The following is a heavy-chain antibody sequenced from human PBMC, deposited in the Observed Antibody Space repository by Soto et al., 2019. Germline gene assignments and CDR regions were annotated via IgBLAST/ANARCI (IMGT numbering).Heavy chain of an antibody. CDR2: INPSGGST. Sequence: ASVKVSCKASGYTFTSYYMHWVRQAPGQGLEWMGIINPSGGSTSYAQKFQGRVTMTRDTSTSTVYMELSSLRSEDTAVYYCARVPEDNSDSSGWYYFDYWGQGTLVTVSS. CDR3: ARVPEDNSDSSGWYYFDY. CDR1: GYTFTSYY. D-gene: IGHD6-19*01. V-gene: IGHV1-46*03. J-gene: IGHJ4*02.